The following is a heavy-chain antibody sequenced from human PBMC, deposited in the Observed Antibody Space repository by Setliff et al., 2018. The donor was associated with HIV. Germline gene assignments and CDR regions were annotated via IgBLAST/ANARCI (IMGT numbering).Heavy chain of an antibody. CDR3: ARGQPPPRPGLVRGAYSSGSLDY. CDR2: INHSGST. D-gene: IGHD3-10*01. Sequence: PSETLSLTCAVYGGSFSDYYWSWIRQPPGKGLEWIGEINHSGSTEYNSSLKSRVTISVDTSKKQFSLNLTSLTAADTAVYYCARGQPPPRPGLVRGAYSSGSLDYWGQGTPVTVSS. V-gene: IGHV4-34*01. J-gene: IGHJ4*02. CDR1: GGSFSDYY.